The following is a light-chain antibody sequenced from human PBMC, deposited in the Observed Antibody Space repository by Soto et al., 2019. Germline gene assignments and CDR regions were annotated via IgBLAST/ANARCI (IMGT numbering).Light chain of an antibody. CDR2: EVS. CDR1: SSDVGSYNL. J-gene: IGLJ3*02. V-gene: IGLV2-23*02. Sequence: QSVLTQPASVSGSPGESITISCTGTSSDVGSYNLVSWYQRHPGKAPQLMIYEVSKRPSGVSNRFSASKSGNTASLTISGLQAEDEADYYCCSFGGTTTWVFGGGTKLTVL. CDR3: CSFGGTTTWV.